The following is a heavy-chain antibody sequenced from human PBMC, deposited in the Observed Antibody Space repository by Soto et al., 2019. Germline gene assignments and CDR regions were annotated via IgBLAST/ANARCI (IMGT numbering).Heavy chain of an antibody. CDR2: IKQDGSER. V-gene: IGHV3-7*01. CDR3: ARGRGLDV. J-gene: IGHJ6*02. D-gene: IGHD2-15*01. Sequence: EMHLVESGGGLVQPGGSLRLSCAASGFTFSTFWMTWVHQAPGKGLEWVANIKQDGSERYYVDSVKGRFTISRDNTKNSVYLQMNSLRAEDTAVYYCARGRGLDVWGQGTTVTVSS. CDR1: GFTFSTFW.